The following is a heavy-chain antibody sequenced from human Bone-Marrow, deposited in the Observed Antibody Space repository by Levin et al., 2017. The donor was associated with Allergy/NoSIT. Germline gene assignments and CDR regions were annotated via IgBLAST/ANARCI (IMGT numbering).Heavy chain of an antibody. Sequence: GGSLRLSCKTSGYSFTTQWIGWVRQMPGKGLEWMGIIYPDDSDTRYSPSFKGQVTISADRSASTAYLQWSILNVSDTAIYYCAKLATDSCIYWLDPWGQGTLVTVTS. CDR1: GYSFTTQW. CDR3: AKLATDSCIYWLDP. V-gene: IGHV5-51*01. D-gene: IGHD2-15*01. CDR2: IYPDDSDT. J-gene: IGHJ5*02.